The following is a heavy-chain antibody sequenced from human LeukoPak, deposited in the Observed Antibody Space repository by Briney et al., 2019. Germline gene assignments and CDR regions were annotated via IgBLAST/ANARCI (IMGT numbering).Heavy chain of an antibody. J-gene: IGHJ5*02. CDR2: MNPNSGNT. CDR1: GYTFTSYD. CDR3: AKGPRLSRGWYTTFNNWFDP. D-gene: IGHD6-19*01. V-gene: IGHV1-8*01. Sequence: GASVTVSCKASGYTFTSYDINWVRQATGQGLEWMGWMNPNSGNTGYAQKFQGRVTMTRNTSISTAYMELSRLRSGDTAVYYWAKGPRLSRGWYTTFNNWFDPWGQGTLVTVSS.